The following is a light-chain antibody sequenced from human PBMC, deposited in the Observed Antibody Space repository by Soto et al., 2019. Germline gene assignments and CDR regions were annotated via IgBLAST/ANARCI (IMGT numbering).Light chain of an antibody. CDR1: QSVSGY. J-gene: IGKJ5*01. V-gene: IGKV3-11*01. CDR3: QQRSNWPIT. Sequence: EIVVTQSPATLSLSPGERATLSCRTSQSVSGYFAWYQQKPGRAPRLLIYDASSRATGIPARFIGSGSGTDFTLTISSLEPEDFAVYYCQQRSNWPITFGQGTRLEIK. CDR2: DAS.